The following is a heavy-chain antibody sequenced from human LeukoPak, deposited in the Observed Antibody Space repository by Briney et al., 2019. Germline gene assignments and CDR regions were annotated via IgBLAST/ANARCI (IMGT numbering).Heavy chain of an antibody. Sequence: GGSLRLSCAASGFTFSSYAMSWVRQAPGKGLEWVSAISGSGGSTYYADSVKGRFTISRDNSKNTLYLQMNSLRAEDTAVYYCAKKGANFDWLLFGPYYFDYWGQGTLVTVSS. V-gene: IGHV3-23*01. J-gene: IGHJ4*02. CDR2: ISGSGGST. D-gene: IGHD3-9*01. CDR3: AKKGANFDWLLFGPYYFDY. CDR1: GFTFSSYA.